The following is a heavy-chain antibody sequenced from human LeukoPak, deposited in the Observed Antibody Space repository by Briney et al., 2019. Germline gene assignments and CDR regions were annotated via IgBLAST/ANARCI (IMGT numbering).Heavy chain of an antibody. CDR3: TRGAGWLIDY. CDR1: GGSISSYY. D-gene: IGHD3-16*01. CDR2: IYYSGST. V-gene: IGHV4-59*01. J-gene: IGHJ4*02. Sequence: SSETLSLTCTVSGGSISSYYWSWIRQPPGKGLEWIGYIYYSGSTNYNPSLKSRVTISVDTSKNHFSLKLNSVTTADTAVYYCTRGAGWLIDYWGQGILVTVSS.